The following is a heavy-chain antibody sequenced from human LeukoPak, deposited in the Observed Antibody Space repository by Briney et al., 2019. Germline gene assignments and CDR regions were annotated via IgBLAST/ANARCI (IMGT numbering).Heavy chain of an antibody. V-gene: IGHV1-2*02. CDR3: ARDLYYYGSGRMGAFDI. CDR1: GYTFTGYY. Sequence: ASVKVSCKASGYTFTGYYMHWVRQAPGQGLEWMGWINPNSGGTNYAQKVQGRVTMTTDTSTLTAYMELRSLRSDDTAVYYCARDLYYYGSGRMGAFDIWGQGTVVTVSS. D-gene: IGHD3-10*01. J-gene: IGHJ3*02. CDR2: INPNSGGT.